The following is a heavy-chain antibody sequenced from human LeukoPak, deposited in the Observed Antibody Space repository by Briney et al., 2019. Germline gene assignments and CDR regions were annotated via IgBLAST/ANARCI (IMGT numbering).Heavy chain of an antibody. CDR2: ISSSGSTL. V-gene: IGHV3-48*03. Sequence: GGSLRLSCAASGFTFSSYEMNWVRQARGQGLEWVSYISSSGSTLYYADSVKGRFTISRDNAQNSLYLQMNSLRAEDTAVYYCSRDNDCSGGSCFDYWGQGTLVTASS. CDR3: SRDNDCSGGSCFDY. J-gene: IGHJ4*02. D-gene: IGHD2-15*01. CDR1: GFTFSSYE.